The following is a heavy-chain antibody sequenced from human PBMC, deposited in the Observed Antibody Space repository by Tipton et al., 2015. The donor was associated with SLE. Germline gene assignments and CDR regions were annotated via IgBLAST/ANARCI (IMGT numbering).Heavy chain of an antibody. CDR2: IYYTGTTT. D-gene: IGHD4-17*01. J-gene: IGHJ1*01. Sequence: TLSLTCTVSGGSVSSSSKYWAWIRQPPGKGLEWIGSIYYTGTTTYYNSFLKSRVTMSVDTSKNQFSLKLSSVTAADTAVYYCARVYPNFGDYEFFQHWGQGTLVTVSS. CDR1: GGSVSSSSKY. CDR3: ARVYPNFGDYEFFQH. V-gene: IGHV4-39*07.